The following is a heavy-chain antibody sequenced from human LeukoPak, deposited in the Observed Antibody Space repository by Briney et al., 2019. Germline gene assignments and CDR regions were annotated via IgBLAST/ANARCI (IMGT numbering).Heavy chain of an antibody. D-gene: IGHD2-15*01. J-gene: IGHJ2*01. CDR3: ARETATYSWYFDL. V-gene: IGHV4-34*01. Sequence: PSETLSLTCAVSGGSFSGYYWSWIRQPPGKGLEWIGEINHRRSTNYNPSLKSRVTISVDTSKNQLSLKLSSVTAADTAVSFSARETATYSWYFDLWGRGTLVTVSS. CDR1: GGSFSGYY. CDR2: INHRRST.